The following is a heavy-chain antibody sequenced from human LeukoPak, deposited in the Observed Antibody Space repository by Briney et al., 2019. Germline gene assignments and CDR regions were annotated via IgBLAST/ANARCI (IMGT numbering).Heavy chain of an antibody. CDR3: AKDKSGGYSYGGFAY. CDR2: ISYDGSNK. V-gene: IGHV3-30*18. J-gene: IGHJ4*02. D-gene: IGHD5-18*01. CDR1: GFTFSSYG. Sequence: GGSLRLSCAASGFTFSSYGMHWVRQAPGKGLEWVAVISYDGSNKYYADSVRGRFTISRDDSKNTLYLQMNSLRAEDTAVYYCAKDKSGGYSYGGFAYWCQGTVVTVSS.